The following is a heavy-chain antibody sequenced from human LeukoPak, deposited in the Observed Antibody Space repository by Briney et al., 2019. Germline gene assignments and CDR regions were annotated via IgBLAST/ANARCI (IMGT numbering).Heavy chain of an antibody. Sequence: PSETLSLTCAVYGGSFSGYYWSWIRQPPGKGLEWIGEINHSGSTNYNPSLKSRVTISVDTSKNQFSLKLNSVTAADAAVYYCARSIMTSVTTFGYWGQGTLVTVSS. CDR2: INHSGST. J-gene: IGHJ4*02. CDR3: ARSIMTSVTTFGY. D-gene: IGHD4-17*01. V-gene: IGHV4-34*01. CDR1: GGSFSGYY.